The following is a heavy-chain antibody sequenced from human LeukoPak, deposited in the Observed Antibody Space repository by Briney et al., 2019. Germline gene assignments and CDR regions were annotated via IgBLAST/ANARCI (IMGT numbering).Heavy chain of an antibody. CDR1: GFTFSSYA. D-gene: IGHD3-10*01. CDR3: ARDFRGKSSETYYFDY. J-gene: IGHJ4*02. CDR2: ISYDGSNK. Sequence: GGSLRLSCAASGFTFSSYAMHWVRQAPGKGLEWVAVISYDGSNKYYADSVKGRFTISRDNAKNSLYLQMNSLRAEDTAVYYCARDFRGKSSETYYFDYWGQGTLVTVSS. V-gene: IGHV3-30*04.